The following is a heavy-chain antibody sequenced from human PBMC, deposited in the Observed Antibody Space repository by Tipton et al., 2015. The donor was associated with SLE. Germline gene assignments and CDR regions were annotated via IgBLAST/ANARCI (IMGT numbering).Heavy chain of an antibody. D-gene: IGHD3-22*01. J-gene: IGHJ4*02. CDR3: ARESYYDGSGYYYLDN. V-gene: IGHV1-69*15. Sequence: HLVQSGAEVKKPGSSVKVSCKASGGPLSTFTVNWVRQAPGQGLEWMGSIISVFGTPNYAQKFQGRVTITADESTSTAFMELSSLRSEDAAVYCCARESYYDGSGYYYLDNWGQGSLVSGSS. CDR2: IISVFGTP. CDR1: GGPLSTFT.